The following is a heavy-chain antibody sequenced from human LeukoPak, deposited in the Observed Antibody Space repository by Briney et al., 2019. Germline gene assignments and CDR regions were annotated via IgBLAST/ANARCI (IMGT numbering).Heavy chain of an antibody. Sequence: SETLSLTCTVSGGSISSYYWSWIRQPAGKGLEWVGRIYNSGSTTYNPSLKSRVTISVDTSKNQFSLKLSFVTAADTAVYYCARVSEYGGKVQWFDPWGQGTLVTVSS. V-gene: IGHV4-4*07. D-gene: IGHD4-23*01. J-gene: IGHJ5*02. CDR3: ARVSEYGGKVQWFDP. CDR2: IYNSGST. CDR1: GGSISSYY.